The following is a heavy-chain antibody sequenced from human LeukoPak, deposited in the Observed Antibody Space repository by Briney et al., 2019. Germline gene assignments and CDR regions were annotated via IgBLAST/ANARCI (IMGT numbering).Heavy chain of an antibody. Sequence: GGSLRLSCAASGLTASSNYMSWVRQAPGKGLEWVSVIYAGGSKYYADSVKGRFTISRDNSKNTLNLQLNSLRAEDTAVYYCARADSSSWSAFDIWGQGTMVIVSS. CDR3: ARADSSSWSAFDI. V-gene: IGHV3-66*02. CDR1: GLTASSNY. D-gene: IGHD6-13*01. CDR2: IYAGGSK. J-gene: IGHJ3*02.